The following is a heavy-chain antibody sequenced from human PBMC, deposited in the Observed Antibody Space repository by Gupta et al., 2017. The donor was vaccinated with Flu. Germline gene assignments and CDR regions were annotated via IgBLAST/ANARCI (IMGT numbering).Heavy chain of an antibody. CDR1: GSTLGDYW. CDR2: INRDGSVI. Sequence: EVQLVESGGGLVQPGGSLRLSCGASGSTLGDYWMSWVRQAPGKGPELVANINRDGSVINYMDFVRGRFTISRDNAKNAVYFQMNSLRVDDTAVYYCARDVGSGDYDSWSQGTLVTVSS. J-gene: IGHJ5*01. V-gene: IGHV3-7*01. D-gene: IGHD4-17*01. CDR3: ARDVGSGDYDS.